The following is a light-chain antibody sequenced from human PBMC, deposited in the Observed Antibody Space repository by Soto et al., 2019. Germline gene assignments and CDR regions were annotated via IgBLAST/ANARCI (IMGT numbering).Light chain of an antibody. J-gene: IGKJ3*01. V-gene: IGKV3-11*01. CDR1: QSVSSY. CDR3: QQRRDWL. Sequence: EIVLTQSPATLSLSPGERATLSCRASQSVSSYLAWHQQKPGQAPRLLIYDASNRATGIPARFSGSGSGTDFTLTISSLQPEDFAVYYWQQRRDWLFGPGTKVDIK. CDR2: DAS.